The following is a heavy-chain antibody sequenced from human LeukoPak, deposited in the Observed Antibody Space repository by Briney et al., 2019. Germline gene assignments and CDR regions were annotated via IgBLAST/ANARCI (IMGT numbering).Heavy chain of an antibody. D-gene: IGHD6-6*01. CDR1: GYSTTNYW. CDR3: ARQPYSSSSLIDY. J-gene: IGHJ4*02. Sequence: GESLKISCKGSGYSTTNYWIGWVRQMPGKGLEWMGIIYPGDSDTRYSPSFQGQVTISADKSISTAYLQWSRLKASDTAMYYCARQPYSSSSLIDYWGQGTLVTVSS. V-gene: IGHV5-51*01. CDR2: IYPGDSDT.